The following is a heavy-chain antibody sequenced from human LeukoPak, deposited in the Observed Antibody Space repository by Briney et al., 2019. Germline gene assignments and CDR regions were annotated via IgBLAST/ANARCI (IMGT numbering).Heavy chain of an antibody. J-gene: IGHJ4*02. CDR2: ISSDGNVK. V-gene: IGHV3-30*04. D-gene: IGHD3-9*01. Sequence: GGSLRLSCVGSGFTFTDYAIHWLRQAPGKGMESVAFISSDGNVKFYVDSVKGRSTISRDNFSNTVSLEMTTLRPEDTAVYYCVRDLTYGARFDYWGQGTLVTVSS. CDR3: VRDLTYGARFDY. CDR1: GFTFTDYA.